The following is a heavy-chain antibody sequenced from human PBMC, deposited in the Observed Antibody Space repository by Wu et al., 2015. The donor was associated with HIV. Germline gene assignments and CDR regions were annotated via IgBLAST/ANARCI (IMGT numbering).Heavy chain of an antibody. D-gene: IGHD6-19*01. V-gene: IGHV1-8*01. J-gene: IGHJ3*01. CDR1: GYALTNFD. CDR2: MNPQSGNT. CDR3: ARWYASGWIPSPYFSLFDSR. Sequence: QEQLVQSGPEVKPPGASVTVSCKASGYALTNFDVYWVRQSTGQGLEWVGWMNPQSGNTGYAENFQGRVTLTGNTSISTAYMELRRLRSDDTAVYFCARWYASGWIPSPYFSLFDSRRGQGTSGHRLF.